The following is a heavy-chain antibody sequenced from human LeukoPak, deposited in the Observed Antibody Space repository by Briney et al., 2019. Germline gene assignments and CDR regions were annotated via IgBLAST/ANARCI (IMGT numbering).Heavy chain of an antibody. Sequence: RASVKVSFKASGGTFSSDAISWVRQAPGQGLEWMGRIIPILGIANYAQKFQGRVTITAHKSTSTAYMELSSLRSEDTAVYYCARVARMATSSPQSHYYYGMDVWGQGTTVTVSS. D-gene: IGHD5-24*01. CDR3: ARVARMATSSPQSHYYYGMDV. J-gene: IGHJ6*02. CDR2: IIPILGIA. CDR1: GGTFSSDA. V-gene: IGHV1-69*04.